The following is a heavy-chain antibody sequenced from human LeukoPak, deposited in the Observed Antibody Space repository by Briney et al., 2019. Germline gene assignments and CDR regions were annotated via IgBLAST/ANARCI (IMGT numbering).Heavy chain of an antibody. V-gene: IGHV5-51*01. J-gene: IGHJ4*02. CDR2: IYPGDSDT. CDR3: ARHQIVGATRSPFDY. Sequence: GESLKISCKGSGYSFTSDWIGWVRQMPGKGLEWMGIIYPGDSDTRYSPSFQGQVTISADKSISTAYLQWSSLKASDTAMYYCARHQIVGATRSPFDYWGQGTLVTVSS. D-gene: IGHD1-26*01. CDR1: GYSFTSDW.